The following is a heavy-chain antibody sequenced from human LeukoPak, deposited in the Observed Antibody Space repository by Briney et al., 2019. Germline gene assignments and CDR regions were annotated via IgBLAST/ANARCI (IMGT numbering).Heavy chain of an antibody. V-gene: IGHV4-39*07. CDR2: IYYSGST. CDR1: GGSISSSSYY. J-gene: IGHJ4*02. D-gene: IGHD5-12*01. CDR3: ARGPNGYDSPDY. Sequence: SETLSLTCTVSGGSISSSSYYWGWIRQPPGKGLEWIGSIYYSGSTYSNPSLKSRVTIFVDTSKNQFSLKLSSVTAADTAVYYCARGPNGYDSPDYWGQGTLVTVSS.